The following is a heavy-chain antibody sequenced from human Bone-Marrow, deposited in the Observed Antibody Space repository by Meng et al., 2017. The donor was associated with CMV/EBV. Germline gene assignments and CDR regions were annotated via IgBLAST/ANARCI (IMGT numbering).Heavy chain of an antibody. J-gene: IGHJ4*02. D-gene: IGHD5-24*01. CDR1: GFTFSNYA. CDR2: MSYDGNYK. V-gene: IGHV3-30-3*01. CDR3: ARDQDGYNYYDY. Sequence: GESLKISCAASGFTFSNYAMHWARQAPGKGLEWVTVMSYDGNYKYYADSVKGRFTISRDNSKNTLYLQMNSLRAEDTAVYYCARDQDGYNYYDYWGQGTLVTVSS.